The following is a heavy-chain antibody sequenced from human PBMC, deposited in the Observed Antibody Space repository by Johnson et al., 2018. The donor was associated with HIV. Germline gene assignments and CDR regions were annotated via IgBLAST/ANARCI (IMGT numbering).Heavy chain of an antibody. J-gene: IGHJ3*02. Sequence: VQLVESGGGVIQPGRSLRVSCAASGFTFSSYAMHWVRQAPGKGLEWVAVISYDGSNKYYADSVKGRFTISRDNSKNTLYLQMNSLRAEDTAVYYCARDLRGAFDIWGQGTMVTVSS. CDR1: GFTFSSYA. V-gene: IGHV3-30*04. CDR2: ISYDGSNK. CDR3: ARDLRGAFDI.